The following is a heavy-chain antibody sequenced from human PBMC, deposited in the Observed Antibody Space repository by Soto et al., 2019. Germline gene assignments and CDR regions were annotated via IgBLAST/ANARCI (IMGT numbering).Heavy chain of an antibody. CDR2: IFSGGNT. J-gene: IGHJ4*02. CDR1: GVTVNSNF. CDR3: VKEFRGAFDY. Sequence: VGSLRLSCAVSGVTVNSNFMSWVRQAPGKGLEWVSVIFSGGNTDYADSVKGRFTMSRDISKNTLYLQMNNLRAEDTAVYFCVKEFRGAFDYWGQGTLVTVSS. V-gene: IGHV3-53*01. D-gene: IGHD3-16*01.